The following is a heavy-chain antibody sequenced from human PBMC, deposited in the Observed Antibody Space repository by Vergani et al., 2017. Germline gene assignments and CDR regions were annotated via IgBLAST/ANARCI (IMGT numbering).Heavy chain of an antibody. D-gene: IGHD3-22*01. CDR1: GGTFSSYA. CDR2: IIPIFGTA. Sequence: QVQLVQSGAEVKKPGSSVKVSCKASGGTFSSYAISWVRQAPGQGLEWMGGIIPIFGTANYAQKFQGRVTITADESTSTAYMELSSLRAEDTAVYYCARSYYDSSGYYSYWXFDRWGRGTLVTVSS. V-gene: IGHV1-69*01. J-gene: IGHJ2*01. CDR3: ARSYYDSSGYYSYWXFDR.